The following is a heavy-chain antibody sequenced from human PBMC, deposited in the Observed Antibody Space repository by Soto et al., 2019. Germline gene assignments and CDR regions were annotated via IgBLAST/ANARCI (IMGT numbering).Heavy chain of an antibody. CDR2: ISSSSSYT. J-gene: IGHJ4*02. Sequence: GGSLRLSCAASGFTFSDYYMSWIRQAPGKGLEWVSYISSSSSYTNYADSVKGRFTISRDNAKNSLYLQMNSLRAEDTAVYYCARDGLTIFGVVIMPLTFDYWGQGTLVTVSS. D-gene: IGHD3-3*01. V-gene: IGHV3-11*06. CDR3: ARDGLTIFGVVIMPLTFDY. CDR1: GFTFSDYY.